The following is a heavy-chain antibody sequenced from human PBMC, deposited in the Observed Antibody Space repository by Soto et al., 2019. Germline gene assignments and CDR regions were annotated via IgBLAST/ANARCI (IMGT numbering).Heavy chain of an antibody. V-gene: IGHV3-30*18. J-gene: IGHJ4*02. CDR3: AKDSRIVVVTAPYDY. Sequence: QVQLVESGGGVVQPGRSLRLSCAASGFTFSSYGMHWVRQAPGKGLEWVAVISYDGSNKYYADSVKGRFTISRDNSKNTLDLQMNSLRAEDTAGYYCAKDSRIVVVTAPYDYWGQGTLVTVSS. D-gene: IGHD2-21*02. CDR2: ISYDGSNK. CDR1: GFTFSSYG.